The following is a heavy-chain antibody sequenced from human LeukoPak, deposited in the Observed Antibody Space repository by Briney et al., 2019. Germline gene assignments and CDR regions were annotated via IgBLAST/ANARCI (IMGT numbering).Heavy chain of an antibody. V-gene: IGHV3-21*01. J-gene: IGHJ4*02. Sequence: GGSLRLSCAASGFTFSSYRMNWVGQAPGKGLEWVSSISSSSSYIYYADSVKGRFTISRDNAKNSLYLQMNSLRAEDTAVYYCARETAGAAVSDYWGQGTLVTVSS. D-gene: IGHD6-13*01. CDR1: GFTFSSYR. CDR3: ARETAGAAVSDY. CDR2: ISSSSSYI.